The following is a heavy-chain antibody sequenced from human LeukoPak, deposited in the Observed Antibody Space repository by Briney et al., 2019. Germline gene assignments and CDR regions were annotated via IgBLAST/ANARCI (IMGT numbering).Heavy chain of an antibody. V-gene: IGHV4-39*01. D-gene: IGHD6-19*01. CDR2: IYYSGST. J-gene: IGHJ5*02. CDR1: GASISSSSYY. Sequence: PSETLSLTCTVSGASISSSSYYWGWIRQPPGKGLEWIGSIYYSGSTYYNPSLKSRVTISVDTSKNQFSLKLSSVTAADAAVYYCARHESRGISGWYSKWFDPWGQGTLVTVSS. CDR3: ARHESRGISGWYSKWFDP.